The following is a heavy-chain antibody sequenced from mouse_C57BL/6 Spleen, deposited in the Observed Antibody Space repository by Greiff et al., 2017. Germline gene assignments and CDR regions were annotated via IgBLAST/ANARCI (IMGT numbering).Heavy chain of an antibody. CDR1: GYTFTSYW. CDR3: ARGGIYGYFDY. D-gene: IGHD1-1*01. Sequence: QVQLKQPGAELVRPGSSVKLSCKASGYTFTSYWMHWVKQRPIQGLEWIGNIDPSDSETHYNQKFKDKATLTVDKSSSTAYMQLSSLTSEDSAVYYCARGGIYGYFDYWGQGTTLTVSS. V-gene: IGHV1-52*01. J-gene: IGHJ2*01. CDR2: IDPSDSET.